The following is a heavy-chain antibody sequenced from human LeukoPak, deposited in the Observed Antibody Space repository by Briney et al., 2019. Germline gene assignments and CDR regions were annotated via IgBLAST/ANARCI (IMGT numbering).Heavy chain of an antibody. J-gene: IGHJ4*02. CDR3: ARAFPDYYDSSGYLDY. V-gene: IGHV1-3*03. Sequence: ASVKVSCKASGYTFTSYAMHWVRQAPGRRLEWMGWINAGNGNTKYSQEFQGRVTITRDTSASTAYMELSSLRSEDMAVYYCARAFPDYYDSSGYLDYWGQGTLVTVSS. CDR2: INAGNGNT. CDR1: GYTFTSYA. D-gene: IGHD3-22*01.